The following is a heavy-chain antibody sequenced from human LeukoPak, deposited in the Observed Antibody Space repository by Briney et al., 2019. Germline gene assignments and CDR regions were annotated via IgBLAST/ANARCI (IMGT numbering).Heavy chain of an antibody. CDR3: ARGLKEYYDILTGSLYYYGMDV. CDR2: IYYSGST. D-gene: IGHD3-9*01. V-gene: IGHV4-59*01. CDR1: GGSISSYY. J-gene: IGHJ6*02. Sequence: SETLSLTCTVSGGSISSYYWSWIRQPPGKGLEWIGYIYYSGSTNYNPSLKSRVTMSVDTSKNQFSLKLSSVTAADTAVYYCARGLKEYYDILTGSLYYYGMDVWGQGTTVTVSS.